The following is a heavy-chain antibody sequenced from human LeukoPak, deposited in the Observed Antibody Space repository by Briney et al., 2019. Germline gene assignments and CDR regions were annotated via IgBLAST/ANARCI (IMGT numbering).Heavy chain of an antibody. CDR1: GFTFDNYG. CDR3: ARDRYGSGSYSQGGMDV. CDR2: INWNGGSK. D-gene: IGHD3-10*01. Sequence: GGSLRLSCAASGFTFDNYGMSWVRQAPGKGLEWVSGINWNGGSKGYADSVKGRFTMSRDNAKNSLYLKMNSLRAEDTALYYCARDRYGSGSYSQGGMDVWGQGTTVTVSS. V-gene: IGHV3-20*04. J-gene: IGHJ6*02.